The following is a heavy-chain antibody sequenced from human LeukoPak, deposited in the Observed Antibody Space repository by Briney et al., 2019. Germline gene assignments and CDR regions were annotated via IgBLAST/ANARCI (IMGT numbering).Heavy chain of an antibody. CDR1: GFTFSSYA. CDR3: AKNPLWAYGDYGDYFDY. D-gene: IGHD4-17*01. J-gene: IGHJ4*02. V-gene: IGHV3-23*01. CDR2: ISGSGGST. Sequence: GGSQRLSCAASGFTFSSYAMSWVRQAPGKGLEWVSAISGSGGSTYYADSVKGRFTISRDNSKNTLYLQMNSLRAEDTAVYYCAKNPLWAYGDYGDYFDYWGQGTLVTVSS.